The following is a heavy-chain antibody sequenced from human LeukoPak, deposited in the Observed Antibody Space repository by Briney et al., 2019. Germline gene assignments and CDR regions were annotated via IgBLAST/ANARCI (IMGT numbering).Heavy chain of an antibody. J-gene: IGHJ4*02. Sequence: GGSLRLSCAASGFTFSSYAMSWVRQAPGKGLEWVSAISGSGGSTYYADSVKGLFTISRDNSKNTLYLQMNSLRAEDTAVYYCAKFWPAYCSSTSCAQGGDYWGQGTLVTVSS. CDR1: GFTFSSYA. CDR2: ISGSGGST. D-gene: IGHD2-2*01. V-gene: IGHV3-23*01. CDR3: AKFWPAYCSSTSCAQGGDY.